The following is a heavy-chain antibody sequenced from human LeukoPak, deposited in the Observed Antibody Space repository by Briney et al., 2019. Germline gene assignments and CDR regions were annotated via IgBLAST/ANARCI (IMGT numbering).Heavy chain of an antibody. D-gene: IGHD4/OR15-4a*01. J-gene: IGHJ4*02. Sequence: ASVKVSCKASGYTFTSYYMHWVRQAPGQGLEWMGIINPSGGSTSYAQKFQGRVTMTRDTSTSTVYMELSSLRSEDTAVYYFARDHCLSYGALAFDYWGEGALVTVSS. CDR2: INPSGGST. CDR1: GYTFTSYY. CDR3: ARDHCLSYGALAFDY. V-gene: IGHV1-46*03.